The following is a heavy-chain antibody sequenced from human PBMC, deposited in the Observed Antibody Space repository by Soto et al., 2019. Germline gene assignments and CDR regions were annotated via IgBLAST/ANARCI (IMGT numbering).Heavy chain of an antibody. CDR2: IYTSGST. J-gene: IGHJ6*02. CDR1: GGSISSYY. CDR3: AREGPGDMAARPRYYYCGLDV. V-gene: IGHV4-4*07. D-gene: IGHD6-6*01. Sequence: PSETLSLTCTVSGGSISSYYWSWIRQPAGRGLEWIGRIYTSGSTNYNPSLKSRVTMLVDTSKNQFSLKLSSVTAAETTVYYCAREGPGDMAARPRYYYCGLDVWGQGTTVTVSS.